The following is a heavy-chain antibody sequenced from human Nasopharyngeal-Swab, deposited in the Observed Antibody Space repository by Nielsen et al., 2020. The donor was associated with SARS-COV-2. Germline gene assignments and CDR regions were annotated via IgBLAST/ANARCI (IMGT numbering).Heavy chain of an antibody. J-gene: IGHJ4*02. CDR3: ASGGYDFWSGYPSDY. CDR2: ISTTGSSK. CDR1: GLTFSDYC. V-gene: IGHV3-11*04. Sequence: LSLTCAASGLTFSDYCMSWIRQAPGKELEWVSHISTTGSSKYYADSLKGRFTISRDNDKNSLYLQMNSLRADDTAVYYCASGGYDFWSGYPSDYWGLGTLVTVSS. D-gene: IGHD3-3*01.